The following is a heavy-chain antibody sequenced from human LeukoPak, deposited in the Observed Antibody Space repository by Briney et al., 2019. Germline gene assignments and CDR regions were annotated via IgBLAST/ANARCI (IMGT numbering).Heavy chain of an antibody. CDR3: ATLGYSYGTDY. Sequence: ASVKVSCKASGYTFTGYYMHWVRQAPGQGLEWMGWINPNSGGTNYAQKFQGRVTMTTDTSTTTAYMDVRSLRSDDTAVYYCATLGYSYGTDYWGQGTLVTVSS. D-gene: IGHD5-18*01. CDR2: INPNSGGT. V-gene: IGHV1-2*02. CDR1: GYTFTGYY. J-gene: IGHJ4*02.